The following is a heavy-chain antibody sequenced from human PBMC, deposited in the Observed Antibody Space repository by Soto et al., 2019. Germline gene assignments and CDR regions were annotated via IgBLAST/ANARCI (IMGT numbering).Heavy chain of an antibody. CDR2: MFYGVST. D-gene: IGHD3-3*02. Sequence: PSETLSLTCTVSGGSISPYYWGWIRQPPGKGLEWIGSMFYGVSTYYNPSLKSRVTVSVDTSKNQFSLNLRSVTAADTAVYYCARLPSRHLVDYWGQGTLVTVSS. J-gene: IGHJ4*02. V-gene: IGHV4-39*01. CDR3: ARLPSRHLVDY. CDR1: GGSISPYY.